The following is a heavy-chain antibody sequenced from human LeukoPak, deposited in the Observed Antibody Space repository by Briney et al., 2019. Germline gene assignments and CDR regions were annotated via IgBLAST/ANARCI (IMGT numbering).Heavy chain of an antibody. D-gene: IGHD3-3*01. Sequence: PGGSLRLSCAASGFTFSSYSMNWVRQAPGKGLERVSSISSSSYIYYADSVKGRFTISRDNAKNSLYLQMNSLRAEDTAVYYCARDSRGITIFGVVIRASDYYGMDVWGQGTTVTVSS. J-gene: IGHJ6*02. CDR2: ISSSSYI. CDR1: GFTFSSYS. V-gene: IGHV3-21*01. CDR3: ARDSRGITIFGVVIRASDYYGMDV.